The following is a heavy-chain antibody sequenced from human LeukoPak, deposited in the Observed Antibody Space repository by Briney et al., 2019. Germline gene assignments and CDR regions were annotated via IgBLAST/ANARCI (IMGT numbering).Heavy chain of an antibody. CDR3: ARQKRLLPNWFDP. V-gene: IGHV4-39*01. D-gene: IGHD2-21*02. J-gene: IGHJ5*02. CDR1: GDSINNDNYY. CDR2: IYYSGTT. Sequence: SETLSLTCTVSGDSINNDNYYWAWIRQPPGKGLEWIGSIYYSGTTYYNPSLNSRVSISGDTANNHFSLKVSSVAAADTAVYYCARQKRLLPNWFDPWGQGTLVTVSS.